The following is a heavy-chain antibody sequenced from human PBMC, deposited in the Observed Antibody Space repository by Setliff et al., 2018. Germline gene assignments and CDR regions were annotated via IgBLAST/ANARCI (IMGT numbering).Heavy chain of an antibody. J-gene: IGHJ3*02. CDR3: ARIRGPTGNCQEAFDI. CDR2: IFYSGNT. CDR1: GGSMTSYY. V-gene: IGHV4-59*01. Sequence: SETLSLTCTVSGGSMTSYYWTWILQPPGEGLEWIGYIFYSGNTEYNPSLKSRVIISVDTSKSQFSLKLTSVTAANTAVYYCARIRGPTGNCQEAFDIWSEETMFTVSS. D-gene: IGHD1-1*01.